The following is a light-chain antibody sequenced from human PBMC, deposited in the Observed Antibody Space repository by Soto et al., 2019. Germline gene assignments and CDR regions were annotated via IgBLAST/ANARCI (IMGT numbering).Light chain of an antibody. J-gene: IGKJ1*01. CDR1: QSVSSNY. Sequence: EIVLTQSPGTLSLSPGERATLSCRASQSVSSNYLAWYQQKPGQAPRPLIYGASSRATGIPDRFSGSGAGTDFTLTISRQEPEDFSVYYCQQYGSSPWTFGQVTKVEIK. CDR2: GAS. CDR3: QQYGSSPWT. V-gene: IGKV3-20*01.